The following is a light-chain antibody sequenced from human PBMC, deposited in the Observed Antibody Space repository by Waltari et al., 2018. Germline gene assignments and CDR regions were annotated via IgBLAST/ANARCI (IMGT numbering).Light chain of an antibody. J-gene: IGLJ3*02. CDR2: RND. CDR1: SFNIGGHH. CDR3: AAWDDSLSASL. V-gene: IGLV1-47*01. Sequence: QTVLTQPPSVSGTPGQRVTISCSGSSFNIGGHHVYWFQQLPGPAPKLLIYRNDERPSGVPDRISGSKSGTSASLAISGLRSEDEAHYYCAAWDDSLSASLFGGGTKLTVL.